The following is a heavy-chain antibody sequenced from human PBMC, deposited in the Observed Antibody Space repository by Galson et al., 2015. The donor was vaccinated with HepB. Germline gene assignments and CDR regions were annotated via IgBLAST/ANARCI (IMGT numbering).Heavy chain of an antibody. D-gene: IGHD2-2*01. V-gene: IGHV3-30*18. J-gene: IGHJ5*02. CDR2: ISYDGSNK. CDR3: AKDRGDQLLLNWSDP. CDR1: GFTFSSYG. Sequence: SLRLSCAASGFTFSSYGMHWVRQAPGKGLEWVAVISYDGSNKYYADSVKGRFTISRDNSKNTLYLQMNSLRAEDTAVYYCAKDRGDQLLLNWSDPWGQGTLVTVSS.